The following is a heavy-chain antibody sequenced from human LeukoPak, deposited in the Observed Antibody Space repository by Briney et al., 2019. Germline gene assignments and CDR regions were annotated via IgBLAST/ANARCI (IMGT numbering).Heavy chain of an antibody. Sequence: ASVKVSCKASGYTLTSYGFSWVRQAPGQGLEWMGWISGYNGNTNYAQSLQGRVTMTIDTSTSTAYMELRGLRSDDTAVYYCARDPAFRGAQMEYWGQGTLVTVSS. CDR1: GYTLTSYG. J-gene: IGHJ4*02. V-gene: IGHV1-18*01. D-gene: IGHD3-10*01. CDR3: ARDPAFRGAQMEY. CDR2: ISGYNGNT.